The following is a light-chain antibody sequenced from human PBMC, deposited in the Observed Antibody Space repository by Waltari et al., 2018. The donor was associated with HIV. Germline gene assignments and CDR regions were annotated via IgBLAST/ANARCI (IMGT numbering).Light chain of an antibody. CDR2: ATS. Sequence: EIVMTQSPATLSVSLGERATLSCRTSQSVSSNLAWYQQKPGQAPRLLIYATSTRATGSPARFSGSGSGTEFTLTISSLQSEDFAVYYCQQYYNWPPYTFGQGTKLEIK. V-gene: IGKV3-15*01. J-gene: IGKJ2*01. CDR1: QSVSSN. CDR3: QQYYNWPPYT.